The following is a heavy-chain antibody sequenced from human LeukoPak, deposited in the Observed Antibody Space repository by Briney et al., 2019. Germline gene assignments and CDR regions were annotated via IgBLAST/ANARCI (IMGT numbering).Heavy chain of an antibody. J-gene: IGHJ3*02. D-gene: IGHD3-16*01. CDR3: AKDFIYGGWGNAFDI. CDR1: GFTFSSYG. CDR2: IRYDGSNK. Sequence: GGSLRLSCAASGFTFSSYGMHWVRQAPGKGLEWVAFIRYDGSNKYYADSVKGRFTISRDNSKNTLYLQVNSLRAEDTAVYYCAKDFIYGGWGNAFDIWGQGTMVTVSS. V-gene: IGHV3-30*02.